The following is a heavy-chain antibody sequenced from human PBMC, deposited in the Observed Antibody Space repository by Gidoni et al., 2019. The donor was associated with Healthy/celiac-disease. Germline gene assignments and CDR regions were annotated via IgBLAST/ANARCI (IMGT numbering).Heavy chain of an antibody. V-gene: IGHV4-39*01. J-gene: IGHJ4*02. Sequence: QLQLQESGPGLVQPSETLSLPCPVSGGSISSSSYYWGWIRQPPGNGLECLGSIYDSGSTYYNPSLTSRVTISVDTSKNQFSLKLSSVTAADTAVYYCASPSSAGIVGAYDYWGQGTLVTVSS. CDR1: GGSISSSSYY. D-gene: IGHD1-26*01. CDR3: ASPSSAGIVGAYDY. CDR2: IYDSGST.